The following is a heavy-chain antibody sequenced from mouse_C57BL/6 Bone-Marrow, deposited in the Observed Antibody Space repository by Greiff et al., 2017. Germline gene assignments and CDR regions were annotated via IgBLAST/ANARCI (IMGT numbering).Heavy chain of an antibody. Sequence: QVQLHQSGAELARPGASVRLSCKASGSTFTSYGISWVKQRTGQGLEWIGEFYPRSGNTYYNEKFKGKATLTAAKSSSTAYMELRSLTSEDSAVYFGAREDYGSGLYGYFDVWGTGTTVTVSS. CDR3: AREDYGSGLYGYFDV. CDR1: GSTFTSYG. J-gene: IGHJ1*03. D-gene: IGHD1-1*01. CDR2: FYPRSGNT. V-gene: IGHV1-81*01.